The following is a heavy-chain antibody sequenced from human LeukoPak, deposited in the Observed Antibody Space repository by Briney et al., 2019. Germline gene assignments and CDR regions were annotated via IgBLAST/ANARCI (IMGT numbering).Heavy chain of an antibody. D-gene: IGHD3-10*01. CDR3: ARTTCYYGSGSYPHYYYMDV. Sequence: SVKVSCKASGGTFSSYAISWVRQAPGQGLEWMGGIIPIFGTANYAQKFQGRVTITADESTSTAYMELSSLRSEDTAVYYCARTTCYYGSGSYPHYYYMDVWGKGTTVTISS. V-gene: IGHV1-69*13. CDR1: GGTFSSYA. CDR2: IIPIFGTA. J-gene: IGHJ6*03.